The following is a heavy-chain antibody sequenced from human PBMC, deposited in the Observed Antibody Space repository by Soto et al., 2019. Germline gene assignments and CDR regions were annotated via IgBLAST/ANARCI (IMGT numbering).Heavy chain of an antibody. CDR2: IFYSGSM. J-gene: IGHJ3*01. CDR3: ARQLYDFWNGHFPDAFDF. CDR1: GGSLRSNNHY. D-gene: IGHD3-3*01. V-gene: IGHV4-39*01. Sequence: SETLSLTCTVSGGSLRSNNHYWAWIRQPPGKGLEWVGTIFYSGSMYYNPSLESRVTISVDTSKNQFALRMTSLTAADTAVYYCARQLYDFWNGHFPDAFDFWGRGTMVTVSS.